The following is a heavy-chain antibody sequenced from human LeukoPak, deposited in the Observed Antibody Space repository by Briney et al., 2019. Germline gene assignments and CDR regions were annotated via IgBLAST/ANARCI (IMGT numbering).Heavy chain of an antibody. CDR2: ISSSSSYI. D-gene: IGHD5-18*01. V-gene: IGHV3-21*01. CDR1: GSTVSNAW. Sequence: GGSLRLSCAASGSTVSNAWMSWVRQAPGKGLEWVSSISSSSSYIYYADSVKGRFTISRDNAKNSLYLQMNSLRAEDTAVYYCARDKGGDTAMAPPRYWGQGTLVTVSS. J-gene: IGHJ4*02. CDR3: ARDKGGDTAMAPPRY.